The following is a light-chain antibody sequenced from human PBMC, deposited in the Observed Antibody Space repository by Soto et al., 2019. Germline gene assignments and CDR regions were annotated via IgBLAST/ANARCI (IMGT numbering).Light chain of an antibody. CDR2: DTS. Sequence: EIVLTQSPATLSLSPWERATLSCRASQSVGSFLAWYQQKPGQAPRLLIYDTSIRATGIPARFSGSGSGTDFTLTISSLEPEDFAVYYRQQRNSWPPTFTFGQGTRLEIK. V-gene: IGKV3-11*01. J-gene: IGKJ5*01. CDR3: QQRNSWPPTFT. CDR1: QSVGSF.